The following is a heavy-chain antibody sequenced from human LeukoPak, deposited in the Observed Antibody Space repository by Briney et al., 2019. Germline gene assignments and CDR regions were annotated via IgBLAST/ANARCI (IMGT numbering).Heavy chain of an antibody. Sequence: PSETLSLTCTVSGGSINSNNYCWGWIRQPPGKGLEWIATIFNTGSTNYSPSLKSRVTISVDTSKNQFSLKLSSVTAADTAVYYCAREGAVGVITLDDAFDIWGQGTMVTVSS. CDR3: AREGAVGVITLDDAFDI. CDR1: GGSINSNNYC. D-gene: IGHD3-16*02. V-gene: IGHV4-39*07. J-gene: IGHJ3*02. CDR2: IFNTGST.